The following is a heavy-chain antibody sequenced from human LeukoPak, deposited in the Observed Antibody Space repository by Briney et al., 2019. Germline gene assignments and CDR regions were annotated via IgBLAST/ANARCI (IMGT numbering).Heavy chain of an antibody. CDR3: ARGVSNQYCSSTSCRWFDP. Sequence: PSDTQSLTYAVTGDPIRRGGYPWSWIRQPPGKGLEWNGYNYHSGSTYYNPSLKSRVTISVDRSKTQFSLKLSSVTAADTAVYYCARGVSNQYCSSTSCRWFDPWGQGTLVTVSS. CDR1: GDPIRRGGYP. D-gene: IGHD2-2*01. V-gene: IGHV4-30-2*01. J-gene: IGHJ5*02. CDR2: NYHSGST.